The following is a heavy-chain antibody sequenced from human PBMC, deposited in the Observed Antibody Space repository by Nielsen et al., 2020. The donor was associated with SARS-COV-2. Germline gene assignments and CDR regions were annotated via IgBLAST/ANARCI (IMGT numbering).Heavy chain of an antibody. J-gene: IGHJ4*02. CDR2: ISWNSGSI. CDR1: GFTFDDYA. Sequence: GGSRRLSCAASGFTFDDYAMHWVRQAPGKGLEWVSGISWNSGSIGYADSVKGRFTISRDNAKNSLYLQMNSLRAEDTALYYCANLGTASDYWGQGTLVTVSS. V-gene: IGHV3-9*01. CDR3: ANLGTASDY.